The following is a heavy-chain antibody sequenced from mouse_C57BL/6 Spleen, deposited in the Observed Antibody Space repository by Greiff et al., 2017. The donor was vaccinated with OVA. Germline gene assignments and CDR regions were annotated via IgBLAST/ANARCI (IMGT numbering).Heavy chain of an antibody. CDR2: ISSGGDYI. CDR1: GFTFSSYA. V-gene: IGHV5-9-1*02. J-gene: IGHJ4*01. Sequence: EVHLVESGEGLVKPGGSLKLSCAASGFTFSSYAMSWVRQTPEKRLEWVAYISSGGDYIYYADTVKGRFTISRDNARNTLYLQMSSLKSEDTAMYYCTREDYGSTYAMDYWGQGTSVTVSS. D-gene: IGHD1-1*01. CDR3: TREDYGSTYAMDY.